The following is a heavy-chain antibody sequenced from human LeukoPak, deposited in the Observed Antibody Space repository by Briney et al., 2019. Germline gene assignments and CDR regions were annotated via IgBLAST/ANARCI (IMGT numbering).Heavy chain of an antibody. Sequence: PSETLSLTCAVSGGSISSGGYSWSWIRQPPGKGLEWIGYIYYSGSTNYNPSLKSRVTISVDTSKNQFSLKLSSVTAADTAVYYCARQGGFAWAVAAHDAFDIWGQGTMVTVSS. J-gene: IGHJ3*02. CDR1: GGSISSGGYS. D-gene: IGHD6-19*01. V-gene: IGHV4-61*08. CDR2: IYYSGST. CDR3: ARQGGFAWAVAAHDAFDI.